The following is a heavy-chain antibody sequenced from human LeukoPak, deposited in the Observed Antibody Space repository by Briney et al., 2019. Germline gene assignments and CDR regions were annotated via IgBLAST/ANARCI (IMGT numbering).Heavy chain of an antibody. CDR3: AKYRVVYCGYYMDV. V-gene: IGHV3-23*01. CDR1: GFTFSSYA. Sequence: PGGSLRLSCAASGFTFSSYAMSWLRQAPGKGLEGVSAIGGSGGSIYYADSVRRRFTISRDHSKNTLYLQMNSLRADDTAVYCCAKYRVVYCGYYMDVWGKGTTVTVSS. D-gene: IGHD2-8*02. J-gene: IGHJ6*03. CDR2: IGGSGGSI.